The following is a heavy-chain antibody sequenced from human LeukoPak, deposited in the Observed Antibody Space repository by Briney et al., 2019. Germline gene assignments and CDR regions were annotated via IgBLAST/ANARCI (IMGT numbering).Heavy chain of an antibody. J-gene: IGHJ4*02. CDR1: DGSFSGSY. CDR3: ARVAAAGNYYFDY. D-gene: IGHD6-13*01. Sequence: SETLSLTCAVYDGSFSGSYCTWIRQPPGKGLEWIGEINHSGSANYNPSLKSRVTISVDTSKNQFSLKLSSVTAADTAVYFCARVAAAGNYYFDYWGQGTLVTVSS. CDR2: INHSGSA. V-gene: IGHV4-34*01.